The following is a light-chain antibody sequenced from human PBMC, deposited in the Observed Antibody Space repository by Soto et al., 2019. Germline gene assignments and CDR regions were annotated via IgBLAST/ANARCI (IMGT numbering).Light chain of an antibody. CDR3: QQGHDCPLT. Sequence: EIVMTQSPATLSVSPGERSTLSCRASQSIIGELVWYQQRPGQPPRLLIHGVSTRATGVPDTFSGSGSGSKSTLTISGLHSEDFALYYCQQGHDCPLTCGKGTRLDIK. CDR2: GVS. CDR1: QSIIGE. J-gene: IGKJ2*01. V-gene: IGKV3-15*01.